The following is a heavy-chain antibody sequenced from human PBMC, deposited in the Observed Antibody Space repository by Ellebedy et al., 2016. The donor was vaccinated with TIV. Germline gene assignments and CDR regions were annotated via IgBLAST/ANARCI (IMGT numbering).Heavy chain of an antibody. Sequence: GGSLRLSCAASGFTFSSYGMHWVRQAPGKGLEWVANIKKDGSEKYYVDSVKGRFTISRENAKNTLDLQMNILRAEDTAVYYCARGDSYGSGVLIDYWGQGTLVTVSS. V-gene: IGHV3-7*01. CDR2: IKKDGSEK. D-gene: IGHD5-18*01. CDR3: ARGDSYGSGVLIDY. J-gene: IGHJ4*02. CDR1: GFTFSSYG.